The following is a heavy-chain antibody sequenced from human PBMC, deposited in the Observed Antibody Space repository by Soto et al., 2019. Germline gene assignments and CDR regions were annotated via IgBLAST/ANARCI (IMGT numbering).Heavy chain of an antibody. CDR3: AKGGSGSYSNAFDI. CDR2: IYYSGST. J-gene: IGHJ3*02. D-gene: IGHD3-10*01. Sequence: TSETLSLTXTVSGGSISSSSYYWGWIRQPPGKGLEWIGSIYYSGSTYYNPSLKSRVTISVDTSKNQFSLKLSSVTAADTAVYYCAKGGSGSYSNAFDIWGQGTMVTVSS. V-gene: IGHV4-39*01. CDR1: GGSISSSSYY.